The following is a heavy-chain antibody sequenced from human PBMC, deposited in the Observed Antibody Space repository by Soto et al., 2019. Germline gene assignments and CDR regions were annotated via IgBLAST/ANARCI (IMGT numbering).Heavy chain of an antibody. CDR1: GETICITADA. Sequence: PSGSLSIACAVSGETICITADAGCLNRQPPGKGLEWIGNIHYSGSTNYNPSLKSRLSISVDTSKNQSSLKLSSVTAADTAMYYFVWRHSDDFYEKDIYVSWGKGTQVPVSS. D-gene: IGHD2-15*01. V-gene: IGHV4-39*01. CDR2: IHYSGST. CDR3: VWRHSDDFYEKDIYVS. J-gene: IGHJ4*02.